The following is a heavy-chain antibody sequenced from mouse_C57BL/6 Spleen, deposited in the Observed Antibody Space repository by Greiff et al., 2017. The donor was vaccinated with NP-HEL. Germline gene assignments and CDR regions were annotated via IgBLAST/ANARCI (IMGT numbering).Heavy chain of an antibody. Sequence: VQLQQSGAELANPGASVKLSCKASGYTFTSYWMHWVKQRPGQGLEWIGYINPSSGYTKYNQKFKDKATLTADKSSSTAYMQLSSLTYEDAAVYYCAGDGAPSYAMDYWGQGTSVTVSS. D-gene: IGHD1-1*01. CDR2: INPSSGYT. J-gene: IGHJ4*01. V-gene: IGHV1-7*01. CDR1: GYTFTSYW. CDR3: AGDGAPSYAMDY.